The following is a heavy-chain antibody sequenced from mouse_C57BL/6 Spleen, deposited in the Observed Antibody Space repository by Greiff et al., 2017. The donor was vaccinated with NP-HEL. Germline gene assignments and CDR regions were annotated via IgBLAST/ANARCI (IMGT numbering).Heavy chain of an antibody. CDR2: IDPEDGDT. D-gene: IGHD1-1*01. V-gene: IGHV14-1*01. J-gene: IGHJ3*01. CDR3: TTATVVATRAWFAY. CDR1: GFNIKDYY. Sequence: EVQLQQSGAELVRPGASVKLSCTASGFNIKDYYMHWVKQRPEQGLEWIGRIDPEDGDTEYAPKFQGKATMTADTSSNTAYLQLSSLTSEDTAVYYCTTATVVATRAWFAYWGQGTLVTVSA.